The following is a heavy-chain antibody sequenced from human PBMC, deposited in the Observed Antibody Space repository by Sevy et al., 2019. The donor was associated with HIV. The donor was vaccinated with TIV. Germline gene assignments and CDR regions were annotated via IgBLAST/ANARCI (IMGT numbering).Heavy chain of an antibody. CDR1: GFTFNTYA. D-gene: IGHD3-10*01. V-gene: IGHV3-33*01. Sequence: GGSLRLSCAASGFTFNTYAMHWVRQPPGKGLEWVAVIWNDGSEKYYADSVEGRFIISRDNSKNMLYLQMNGLRAEDTAVFFCARDPLYHYGSGTFYRFYYGMDVWGQGTTVTVSS. CDR3: ARDPLYHYGSGTFYRFYYGMDV. CDR2: IWNDGSEK. J-gene: IGHJ6*02.